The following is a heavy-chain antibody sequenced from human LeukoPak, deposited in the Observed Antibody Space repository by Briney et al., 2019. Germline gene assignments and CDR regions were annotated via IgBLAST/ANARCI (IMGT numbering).Heavy chain of an antibody. CDR1: GGSISSHY. J-gene: IGHJ4*02. CDR2: IYYSGST. D-gene: IGHD5-18*01. V-gene: IGHV4-59*11. CDR3: ARAGYSYGTGYYFDY. Sequence: SETLSLTCTVSGGSISSHYWSWIRQPPGKGPEWIGYIYYSGSTNYNPSLKSRVTISVDTSKNQFSLRLSSVTAADTAVYYCARAGYSYGTGYYFDYWGQGALVTVSS.